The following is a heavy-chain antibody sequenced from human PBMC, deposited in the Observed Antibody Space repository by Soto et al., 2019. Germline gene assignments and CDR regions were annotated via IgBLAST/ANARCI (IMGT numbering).Heavy chain of an antibody. Sequence: PGGSLRLSCAASGFTFSNAWMSWVRQAPGKGLEWVGRIKSKTDGGTTDYAAPVKGRFTISRDDSKNTLYLQMNSLKTEDTAVYYCTTDNGYSYVIDYWGQGTLVTVSS. CDR1: GFTFSNAW. V-gene: IGHV3-15*01. J-gene: IGHJ4*02. D-gene: IGHD5-18*01. CDR3: TTDNGYSYVIDY. CDR2: IKSKTDGGTT.